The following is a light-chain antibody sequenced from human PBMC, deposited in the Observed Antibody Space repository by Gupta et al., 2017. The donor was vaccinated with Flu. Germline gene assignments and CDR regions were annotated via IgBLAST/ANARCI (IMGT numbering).Light chain of an antibody. J-gene: IGKJ5*01. CDR2: DAS. Sequence: IVLTQSPATLSLSPGERATLSCRASQSVSSYLAWYQQKPGQAPRLLIYDASNRATGIPARFSGSGSGTDFTLTISSLEPEDFAVYYCQQRSNWRITFGQGTRLEMK. CDR3: QQRSNWRIT. V-gene: IGKV3-11*01. CDR1: QSVSSY.